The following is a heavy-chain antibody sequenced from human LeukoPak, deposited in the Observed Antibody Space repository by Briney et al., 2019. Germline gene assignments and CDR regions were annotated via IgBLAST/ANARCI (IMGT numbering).Heavy chain of an antibody. CDR1: GFTFRNYA. CDR2: ISDDGAKK. V-gene: IGHV3-30-3*01. J-gene: IGHJ6*01. CDR3: ARARAHKGYGLDV. Sequence: GGSLRLSCEASGFTFRNYAIHWVRQAPGKGLEWVAVISDDGAKKFHADSLKGRFTISSDNSNNILYLQMNSLRVEDTAVYYCARARAHKGYGLDVWGQGTTVTVSS.